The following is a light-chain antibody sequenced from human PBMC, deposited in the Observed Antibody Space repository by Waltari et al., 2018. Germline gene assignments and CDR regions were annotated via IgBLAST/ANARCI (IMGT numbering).Light chain of an antibody. J-gene: IGKJ2*01. CDR1: QNIFSK. Sequence: EIVMTQSPATLSVSPGERATLSCRARQNIFSKLAWYQQKPGQAPRPLIYGATNRATGIPARFSGSGSGTEFPLTISSLQSEDSAVYYCQQYTNWPPMYSFGQGTKLEIK. CDR2: GAT. V-gene: IGKV3-15*01. CDR3: QQYTNWPPMYS.